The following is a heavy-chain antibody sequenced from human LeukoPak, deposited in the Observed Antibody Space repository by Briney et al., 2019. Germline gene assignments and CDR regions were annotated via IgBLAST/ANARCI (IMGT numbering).Heavy chain of an antibody. Sequence: GGSLRLSCAASGFTFSSYAMSWVRQAPGKGLEWVSAISGSGGSTYYADSVKGRFTISRDNSKNTLYLQMNSLRAGDTAVYYCAKDTEATYYDFWSGYFTNCFDYWGQGTLVTVSS. V-gene: IGHV3-23*01. CDR1: GFTFSSYA. CDR2: ISGSGGST. J-gene: IGHJ4*02. CDR3: AKDTEATYYDFWSGYFTNCFDY. D-gene: IGHD3-3*01.